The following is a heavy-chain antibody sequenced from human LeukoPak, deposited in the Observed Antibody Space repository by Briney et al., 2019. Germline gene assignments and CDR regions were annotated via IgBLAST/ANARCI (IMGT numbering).Heavy chain of an antibody. CDR2: ISVYNGNT. J-gene: IGHJ5*02. V-gene: IGHV1-18*01. Sequence: GASVKVSCKASGYTFRSYGISWVRQAPGQGLEWMGWISVYNGNTNYPQKLQGRVTMTTDTSTTTVYMELRSLRSDDTAVYYCARDRTSEFSSGIYSVIPNWLDPWGQGTLVTVSS. CDR1: GYTFRSYG. D-gene: IGHD1-26*01. CDR3: ARDRTSEFSSGIYSVIPNWLDP.